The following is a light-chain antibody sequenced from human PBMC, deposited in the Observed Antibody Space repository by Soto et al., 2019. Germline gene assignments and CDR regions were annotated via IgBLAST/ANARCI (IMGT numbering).Light chain of an antibody. CDR1: QTISSW. CDR2: DAS. CDR3: QQYETLPIT. J-gene: IGKJ5*01. V-gene: IGKV1-33*01. Sequence: DIQMTQSPSTLSGSVGDRVTITCRASQTISSWLAWYQQIPGKAPKLLIFDASNLESGVPSRFSGSGSGTDFTFTISSPQPEDIATYYCQQYETLPITFGQGTRLEIK.